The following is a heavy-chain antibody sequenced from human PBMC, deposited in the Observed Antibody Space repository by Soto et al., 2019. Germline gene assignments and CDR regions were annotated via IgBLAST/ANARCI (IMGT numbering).Heavy chain of an antibody. J-gene: IGHJ6*03. CDR2: IYYSGST. D-gene: IGHD2-2*01. CDR1: GGSISSYY. V-gene: IGHV4-59*08. CDR3: ARGTVIVPAAMGVYYYMDV. Sequence: SEILSLTCTVSGGSISSYYWSWIRQPPGKGLEWIGYIYYSGSTNYNPSLKSRVTISVDTSKNQFSLKLSSVTAADTAVYFCARGTVIVPAAMGVYYYMDVWGKGTTVTVSS.